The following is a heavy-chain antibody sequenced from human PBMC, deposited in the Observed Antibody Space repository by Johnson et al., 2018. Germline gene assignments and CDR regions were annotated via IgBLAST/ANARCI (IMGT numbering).Heavy chain of an antibody. CDR3: AKTLVGDNAFDI. CDR1: GYTFTSYW. V-gene: IGHV5-51*01. D-gene: IGHD1-26*01. J-gene: IGHJ3*02. CDR2: IYPGDSDT. Sequence: VQLQESGAEVKKAGVSLEISCKGSGYTFTSYWIGWVRQMPGKGLEWMGIIYPGDSDTRYSPSFQGQVTISADKSISTAYLQWSTLKASDTAMYYCAKTLVGDNAFDIWGQGTLVTVSS.